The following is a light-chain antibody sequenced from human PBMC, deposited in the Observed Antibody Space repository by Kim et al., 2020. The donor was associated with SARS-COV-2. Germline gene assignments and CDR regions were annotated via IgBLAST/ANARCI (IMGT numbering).Light chain of an antibody. J-gene: IGKJ1*01. CDR1: QSISSW. Sequence: ASVGDRVTITCRASQSISSWLAWYQQKPGKAPKLLIYDASSLESWVPSRFSGSGSGTEFTLTISSLQTDDFATYYCQQYNSYVWTFGQGTKVEIK. CDR2: DAS. CDR3: QQYNSYVWT. V-gene: IGKV1-5*01.